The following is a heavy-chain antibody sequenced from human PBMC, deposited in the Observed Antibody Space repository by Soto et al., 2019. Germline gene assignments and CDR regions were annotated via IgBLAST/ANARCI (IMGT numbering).Heavy chain of an antibody. D-gene: IGHD2-8*01. Sequence: GGSLRLSCAASGFTFSSYGMHWVRQAPGKGLEWVAVISYDGSNKYYADSVKGRFTISRDNSKNTLYLQMNSLRAEDTAVYYCAGRYCTNGVCSDYWGQGTLVTVSS. CDR3: AGRYCTNGVCSDY. CDR2: ISYDGSNK. J-gene: IGHJ4*02. V-gene: IGHV3-30*03. CDR1: GFTFSSYG.